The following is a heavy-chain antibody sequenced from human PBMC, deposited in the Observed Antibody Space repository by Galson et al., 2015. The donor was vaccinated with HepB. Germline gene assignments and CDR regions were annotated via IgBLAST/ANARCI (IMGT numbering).Heavy chain of an antibody. CDR2: INPNSGDT. D-gene: IGHD3-22*01. V-gene: IGHV1-2*06. CDR3: ARTSSGYLN. J-gene: IGHJ4*02. Sequence: SVKVSCKASGYSFTTYYIHWVRQAPGQGLEWMGRINPNSGDTNYAQKFQDRVTMSRDTPSTTAYMELSRLRSDDTAFYYCARTSSGYLNWGQGTLVTVSS. CDR1: GYSFTTYY.